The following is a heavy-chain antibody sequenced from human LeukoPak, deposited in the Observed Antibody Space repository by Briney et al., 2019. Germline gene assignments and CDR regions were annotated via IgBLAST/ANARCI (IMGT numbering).Heavy chain of an antibody. J-gene: IGHJ3*02. CDR1: GYTFTSYG. CDR2: ISAYNGNT. D-gene: IGHD3-10*01. CDR3: ARDSPFISGRGVTNDAFDI. Sequence: ASVKVSCKASGYTFTSYGISWVRQAPGQGLEWMGWISAYNGNTNYAQKLQGRVTMTTDTSTSTAYMELRSLRSDDTAVYYCARDSPFISGRGVTNDAFDIWGQGTMVTVSS. V-gene: IGHV1-18*01.